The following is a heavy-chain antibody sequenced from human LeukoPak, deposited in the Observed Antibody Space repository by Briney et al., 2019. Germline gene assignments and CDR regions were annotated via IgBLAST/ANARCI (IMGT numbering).Heavy chain of an antibody. CDR2: ISSGSSYI. CDR3: ARVYIGVAGLPTHFDY. J-gene: IGHJ4*02. Sequence: GGSLRLSCAASGFTFSSYSMNWVRQAPGEGLEWVSSISSGSSYIYYADSVKGRFTISRDNAKNSLYLQMNSLRAEDTAVYYCARVYIGVAGLPTHFDYWGQGTLVTVSS. D-gene: IGHD6-19*01. CDR1: GFTFSSYS. V-gene: IGHV3-21*01.